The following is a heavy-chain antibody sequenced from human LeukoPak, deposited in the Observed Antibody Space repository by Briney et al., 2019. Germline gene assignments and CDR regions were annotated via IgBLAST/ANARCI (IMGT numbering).Heavy chain of an antibody. Sequence: GESLKISCKGSGYSFTSYWIAWVRQMPGKGLEWMGIIYPGDSDTRYSPSFQGQVTISADKSISTAYLQWSSLKASDTAVYYCARRYPEAAAGPGYWGQGTLVTVSS. CDR1: GYSFTSYW. CDR3: ARRYPEAAAGPGY. D-gene: IGHD6-13*01. CDR2: IYPGDSDT. J-gene: IGHJ4*02. V-gene: IGHV5-51*01.